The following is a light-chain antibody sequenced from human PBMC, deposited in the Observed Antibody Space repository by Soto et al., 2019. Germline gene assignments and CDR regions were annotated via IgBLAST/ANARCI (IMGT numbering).Light chain of an antibody. CDR2: AAS. Sequence: DIQMTQSPSSLSASVVDRFTISCRASQSISTFLNWYQQKPGKAPNLLVNAASRLQRGVPSRLSGSGSGTDFSLTISSLQPEYFATYYCLQCYTPPPTFGQGTKMEIK. V-gene: IGKV1-39*01. CDR1: QSISTF. CDR3: LQCYTPPPT. J-gene: IGKJ1*01.